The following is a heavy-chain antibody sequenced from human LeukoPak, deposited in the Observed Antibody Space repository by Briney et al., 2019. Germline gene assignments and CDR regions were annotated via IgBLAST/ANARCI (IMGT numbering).Heavy chain of an antibody. CDR1: GFTFSSYP. V-gene: IGHV3-30*01. Sequence: GRSLRLSCAASGFTFSSYPIHWVRQAPGKGLEWVALISYDGNNKYYADSVKGRFTMSRDNSKNTLYLQMNSLRAEDTAVYYCARDSRITMVRGATSPLSTYFDYWGQGTLVTVSS. CDR3: ARDSRITMVRGATSPLSTYFDY. D-gene: IGHD3-10*01. CDR2: ISYDGNNK. J-gene: IGHJ4*02.